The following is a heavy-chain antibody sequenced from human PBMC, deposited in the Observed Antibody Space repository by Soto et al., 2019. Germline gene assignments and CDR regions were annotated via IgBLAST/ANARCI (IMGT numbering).Heavy chain of an antibody. J-gene: IGHJ4*02. CDR3: ARLVYDTRLNYMYFDF. D-gene: IGHD3-10*01. CDR2: IFHDGTA. V-gene: IGHV4-4*02. Sequence: NPSETLSLPCAVSDVSISSGNWWTWVRKSPQRGLEYIGEIFHDGTANYYPSFERRVAISVDSSKNPFSLKLTSVTAADTAIYFCARLVYDTRLNYMYFDFWGQGTLVTVSS. CDR1: DVSISSGNW.